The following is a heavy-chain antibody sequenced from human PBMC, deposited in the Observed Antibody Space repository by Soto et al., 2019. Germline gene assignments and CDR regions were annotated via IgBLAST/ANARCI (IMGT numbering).Heavy chain of an antibody. CDR2: ISSSGSTI. CDR3: ARERGGDVNDY. CDR1: GFTFSSYE. V-gene: IGHV3-48*03. D-gene: IGHD3-16*01. J-gene: IGHJ4*02. Sequence: EVQLVESGGGLVQPGGSLRLSCAASGFTFSSYEMNWVRQAPGKGLEWVSYISSSGSTIYYADSVKGRFTISRDNAKNSLYLQMNSLGAEDTAVYYCARERGGDVNDYWGQGTLVTVSS.